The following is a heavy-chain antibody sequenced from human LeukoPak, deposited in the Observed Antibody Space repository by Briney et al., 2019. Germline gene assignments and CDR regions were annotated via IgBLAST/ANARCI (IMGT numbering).Heavy chain of an antibody. CDR1: GFTFNIYA. D-gene: IGHD6-13*01. V-gene: IGHV3-30*02. CDR2: IRFDGTKE. Sequence: GGSLRLSCVASGFTFNIYAIHWVRQAPGKGLEWVAFIRFDGTKEEYADSVRGRFTVSRDNSENTVYLQLKSLRSDDTAAYYCAKDKSSLGAAGYFDYWGLGTLVTVSP. CDR3: AKDKSSLGAAGYFDY. J-gene: IGHJ4*02.